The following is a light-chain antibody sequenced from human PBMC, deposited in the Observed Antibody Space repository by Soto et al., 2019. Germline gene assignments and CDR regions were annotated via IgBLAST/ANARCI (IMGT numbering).Light chain of an antibody. CDR3: QQYNTYPLT. Sequence: DIQMTQSPSTLSASVGDRVTITCRASQSISTWLAWYQQKAGKAPKLLIYKASSLEGGVPSRFSGSGSGTEFNITISGLQPDEFATYYCQQYNTYPLTFGGGTTVDIK. V-gene: IGKV1-5*03. CDR1: QSISTW. CDR2: KAS. J-gene: IGKJ4*01.